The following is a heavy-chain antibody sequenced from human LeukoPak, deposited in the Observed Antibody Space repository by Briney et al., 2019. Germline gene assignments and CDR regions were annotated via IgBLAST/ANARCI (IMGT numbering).Heavy chain of an antibody. Sequence: GGSLRLSCAASGFTFTNYWMNWLRQAPGKGLEWVANIKQDGGAKNYVDSVKGRFTISRDNAKNSLYLQMNNLRVEETAVYYCARSPGDYWGQGTLVTVSS. CDR3: ARSPGDY. CDR2: IKQDGGAK. CDR1: GFTFTNYW. J-gene: IGHJ4*02. V-gene: IGHV3-7*01.